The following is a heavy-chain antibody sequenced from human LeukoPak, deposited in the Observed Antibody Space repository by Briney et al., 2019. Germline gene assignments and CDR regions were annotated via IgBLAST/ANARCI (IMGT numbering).Heavy chain of an antibody. J-gene: IGHJ4*02. Sequence: PGRSLRLSCAASGFTFSSYGMHWVRQAPGKGLEWVAVIWYDGSNKYYADSVKGRFTISRDNSKNTLYLQMNSLRVEDTAIYYCAKWGDYDILTGYYVPDFWGQGTLVTVSS. CDR1: GFTFSSYG. CDR2: IWYDGSNK. D-gene: IGHD3-9*01. V-gene: IGHV3-33*06. CDR3: AKWGDYDILTGYYVPDF.